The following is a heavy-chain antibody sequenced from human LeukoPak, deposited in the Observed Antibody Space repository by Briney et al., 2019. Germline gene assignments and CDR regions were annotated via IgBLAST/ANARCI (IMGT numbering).Heavy chain of an antibody. D-gene: IGHD6-13*01. CDR3: AKERIAQQLVRGWFDP. J-gene: IGHJ5*02. CDR1: GFIFSNYV. Sequence: GGSLRLSCSASGFIFSNYVMHWVRQAPGKGLEWVAFIRYDGSNKYYADSVKGRFTISRDNSKNTLYLQMNSLRAEDTAVYYCAKERIAQQLVRGWFDPWGQGTLVTVSS. CDR2: IRYDGSNK. V-gene: IGHV3-30*02.